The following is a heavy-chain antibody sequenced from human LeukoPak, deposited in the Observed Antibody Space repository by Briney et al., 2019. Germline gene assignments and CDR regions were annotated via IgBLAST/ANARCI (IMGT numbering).Heavy chain of an antibody. CDR2: IDPKSGGT. Sequence: ASVKVSCKATGYTFTGQYMQWVRQAPGQGLEWMGWIDPKSGGTNYAQKFQGRVTMTRDTSITTAYMELSRLTSDDTAVYYCARDSAITMVRGEMNGYYMDVWGKGTTVTISS. CDR3: ARDSAITMVRGEMNGYYMDV. D-gene: IGHD3-10*01. CDR1: GYTFTGQY. J-gene: IGHJ6*03. V-gene: IGHV1-2*02.